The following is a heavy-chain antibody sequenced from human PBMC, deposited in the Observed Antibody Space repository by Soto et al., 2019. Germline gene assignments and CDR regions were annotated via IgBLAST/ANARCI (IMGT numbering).Heavy chain of an antibody. CDR3: ARDSGAKLSSS. J-gene: IGHJ4*02. CDR1: GGTFSSCR. D-gene: IGHD6-13*01. CDR2: IVPIYRTA. Sequence: SVKVSCKASGGTFSSCRFSWVRQARGQGLEWLGGIVPIYRTADYAQKFQGRVTITADESTRTVYMELSSLKSQDTALYYCARDSGAKLSSSWGQGTLVTVSS. V-gene: IGHV1-69*13.